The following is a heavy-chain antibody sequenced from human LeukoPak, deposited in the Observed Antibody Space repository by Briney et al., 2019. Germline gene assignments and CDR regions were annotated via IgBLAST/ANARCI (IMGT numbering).Heavy chain of an antibody. V-gene: IGHV4-4*07. CDR1: GGSINDYF. J-gene: IGHJ4*02. D-gene: IGHD3-22*01. CDR3: ARSAVDTADFDY. Sequence: SETLSLTCTVSGGSINDYFWSWLRQPAGRGLEWIGRISTSGSTNYNPALRSRVTMSIDTSTIQFSLKLSSVTAADTAVYYCARSAVDTADFDYWGQGTLVTVSS. CDR2: ISTSGST.